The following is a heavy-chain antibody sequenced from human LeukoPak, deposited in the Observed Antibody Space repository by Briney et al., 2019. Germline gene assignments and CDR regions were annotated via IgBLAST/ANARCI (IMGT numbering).Heavy chain of an antibody. J-gene: IGHJ4*02. CDR3: AREAGSASGSNEVRY. D-gene: IGHD1-26*01. Sequence: GASVKVSCKDSGYTFTGYYMHWVRQAPGQGLEWMGWINPNSGGTNYAQKFQGRVTMTRDTSISAAYMELSRLRSDDTAVYYCAREAGSASGSNEVRYWGQGTLVTVSS. V-gene: IGHV1-2*02. CDR1: GYTFTGYY. CDR2: INPNSGGT.